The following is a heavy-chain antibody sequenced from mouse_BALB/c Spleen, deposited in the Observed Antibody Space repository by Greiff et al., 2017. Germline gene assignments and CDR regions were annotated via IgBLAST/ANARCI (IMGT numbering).Heavy chain of an antibody. CDR3: ARGSYSFDY. J-gene: IGHJ2*01. CDR1: GFTFTDYY. V-gene: IGHV7-3*02. CDR2: IRNKANGYTT. Sequence: EVKVVESGGGLVQPGGSLRLSCATSGFTFTDYYMSWVRQPPGKALEWLGFIRNKANGYTTEYSASVKGRFTISRDNSQSILYLQMNTLRAEDSATYYCARGSYSFDYWGQGTTLTVSS.